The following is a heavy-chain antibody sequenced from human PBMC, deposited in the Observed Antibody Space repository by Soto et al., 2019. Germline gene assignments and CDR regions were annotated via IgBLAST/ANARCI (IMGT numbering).Heavy chain of an antibody. CDR2: IYWDDDK. Sequence: QITLKESGPTLVKPTQTLTLTCTFSGFSLSTSGVGVGWIRQPPGKALEWLALIYWDDDKRYSPSLKIRLTITQDTSKHQVVLTMTNMDPVDTATYYCAHRRGYIAAAGTAWFDPWGQGTLVTVSS. CDR3: AHRRGYIAAAGTAWFDP. CDR1: GFSLSTSGVG. J-gene: IGHJ5*02. D-gene: IGHD6-13*01. V-gene: IGHV2-5*02.